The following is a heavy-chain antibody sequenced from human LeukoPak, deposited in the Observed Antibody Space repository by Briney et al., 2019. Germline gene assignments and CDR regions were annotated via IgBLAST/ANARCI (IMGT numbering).Heavy chain of an antibody. CDR2: ISWNSGSI. CDR3: ARGSGATSRYDY. J-gene: IGHJ4*02. D-gene: IGHD5-12*01. V-gene: IGHV3-9*01. Sequence: GGSLRLSCAASGFTFDDYAMHWVRQAPGKGLEWVSGISWNSGSIGYADSVKGRFTISRDNAKNSLYLQMNSLRSEDTAVYYCARGSGATSRYDYWGQGTLVTVSS. CDR1: GFTFDDYA.